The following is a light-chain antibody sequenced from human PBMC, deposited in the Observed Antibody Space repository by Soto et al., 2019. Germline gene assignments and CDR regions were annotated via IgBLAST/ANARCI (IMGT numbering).Light chain of an antibody. J-gene: IGKJ3*01. V-gene: IGKV3-20*01. CDR1: QSVSSSY. Sequence: VLTQSPGTLSLSPGERATLSCRASQSVSSSYLAWYQQKPGQAPRLLIYGASSRATGIPDRFSGSGSGTDFTLTISRLEPEDFAVYYCQQYGSSPGFTFGPGTKVDIK. CDR2: GAS. CDR3: QQYGSSPGFT.